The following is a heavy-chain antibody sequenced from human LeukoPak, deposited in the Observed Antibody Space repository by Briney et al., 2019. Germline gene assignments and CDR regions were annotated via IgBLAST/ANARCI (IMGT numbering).Heavy chain of an antibody. D-gene: IGHD1-26*01. Sequence: SQTLSLTCAISGVSVSSNTAAWNWIRQSQSRGLEWLGRTYYRSKWYNDYAVSVKSRITINPDTSKNQFSLQLNSVTPEDTAVYYCARVLDVGPTYFDYWGQGTLVTVSS. CDR1: GVSVSSNTAA. CDR3: ARVLDVGPTYFDY. CDR2: TYYRSKWYN. V-gene: IGHV6-1*01. J-gene: IGHJ4*02.